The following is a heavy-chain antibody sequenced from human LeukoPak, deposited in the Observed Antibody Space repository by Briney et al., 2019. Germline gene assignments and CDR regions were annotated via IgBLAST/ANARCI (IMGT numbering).Heavy chain of an antibody. CDR3: ARTQRIAAAGTTDY. CDR2: ISAYNGNT. Sequence: EASVKVSCKASGYTFTSYGISWVRQAPGQGLEWMGWISAYNGNTNYAQKLQGRVTMTTDTSTSTAYMELRSLRSDDTAVYYCARTQRIAAAGTTDYWGQGTLATVSS. J-gene: IGHJ4*02. CDR1: GYTFTSYG. D-gene: IGHD6-13*01. V-gene: IGHV1-18*01.